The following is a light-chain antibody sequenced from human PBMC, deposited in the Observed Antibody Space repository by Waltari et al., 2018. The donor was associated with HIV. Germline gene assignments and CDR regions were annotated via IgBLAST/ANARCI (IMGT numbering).Light chain of an antibody. CDR2: EVN. Sequence: QSALTQPASVSGSPGQSITISCTGTSSDVGGYNSVSWYQQLPGKAPKLMIYEVNNRPSGVSNRFSGSKSGNTASLTISGLQAEDEADYYCSSYTSSSTPFYVFGTGTKVTVL. CDR3: SSYTSSSTPFYV. V-gene: IGLV2-14*01. J-gene: IGLJ1*01. CDR1: SSDVGGYNS.